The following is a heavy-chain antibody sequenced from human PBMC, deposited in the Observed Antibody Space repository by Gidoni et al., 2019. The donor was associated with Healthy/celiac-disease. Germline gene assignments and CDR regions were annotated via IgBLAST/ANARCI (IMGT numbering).Heavy chain of an antibody. Sequence: EVQLVQSGAEVKKPGESLRISCKGSGYSFTSYWISWVRRRPGKGLDWMGRIDPSDSYTNYSPSFQGHVTISADKSIITAYLQWSSLKASDTAMYYCARHESTGPYSGSYSTYWGQGTLVTVSS. CDR1: GYSFTSYW. J-gene: IGHJ4*02. D-gene: IGHD1-26*01. CDR3: ARHESTGPYSGSYSTY. V-gene: IGHV5-10-1*01. CDR2: IDPSDSYT.